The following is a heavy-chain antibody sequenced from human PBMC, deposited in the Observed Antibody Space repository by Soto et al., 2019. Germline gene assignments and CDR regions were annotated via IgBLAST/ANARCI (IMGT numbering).Heavy chain of an antibody. V-gene: IGHV4-59*01. CDR1: GGSISSYY. CDR2: IYYSGST. J-gene: IGHJ6*02. D-gene: IGHD5-18*01. CDR3: ARERGPRGYSSGPDYVGMDV. Sequence: SETLSLTCTVSGGSISSYYWSWIRQPPGKGLEWIGYIYYSGSTNYNPSLKSRVTISVDTSKNQFSLKLSSVTAADTAVYYCARERGPRGYSSGPDYVGMDVWGQATTGTGSS.